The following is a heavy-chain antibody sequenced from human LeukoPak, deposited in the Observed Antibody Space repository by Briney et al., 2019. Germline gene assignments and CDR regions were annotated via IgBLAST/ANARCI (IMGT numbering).Heavy chain of an antibody. CDR2: INAGNGNT. D-gene: IGHD3-22*01. Sequence: GASVKVSCKASGYTFTTYAMHWVRQAPGQRLEWMGWINAGNGNTKYSQKFQGRVTITRDTSASTAYMELSSLRSEDTAVYYCASLPTYYYDSPGYWGQGTLVTVSS. V-gene: IGHV1-3*01. CDR1: GYTFTTYA. CDR3: ASLPTYYYDSPGY. J-gene: IGHJ4*02.